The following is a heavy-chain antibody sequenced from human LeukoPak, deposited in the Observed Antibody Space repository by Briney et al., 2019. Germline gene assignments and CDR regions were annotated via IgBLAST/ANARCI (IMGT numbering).Heavy chain of an antibody. D-gene: IGHD5-18*01. CDR3: AKLRGYSYGPWGDAFDI. CDR2: ISGSGGST. J-gene: IGHJ3*02. V-gene: IGHV3-23*01. Sequence: GGSLRLSCAASGFTFSSYAMSWVRQAPGKGLEWVSAISGSGGSTYYADSVKGRFTISRDNSKNTLYLQMNSLRAEDTAVYYCAKLRGYSYGPWGDAFDIWGQGTMVTVSS. CDR1: GFTFSSYA.